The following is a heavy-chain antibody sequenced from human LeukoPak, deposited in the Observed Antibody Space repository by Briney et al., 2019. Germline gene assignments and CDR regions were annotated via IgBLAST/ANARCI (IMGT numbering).Heavy chain of an antibody. D-gene: IGHD2-21*02. CDR3: ARVPDVTARPCDP. CDR1: GGSFSGAY. J-gene: IGHJ5*02. CDR2: SSRMGDLI. Sequence: SETLSLTCAVYGGSFSGAYWTWIRQTPGGGHEWGGESSRMGDLIGYNPSHKGRATIFVDSSTKQFSLRLTSVTAADTGIYYCARVPDVTARPCDPWGAGTVVIVSS. V-gene: IGHV4-34*01.